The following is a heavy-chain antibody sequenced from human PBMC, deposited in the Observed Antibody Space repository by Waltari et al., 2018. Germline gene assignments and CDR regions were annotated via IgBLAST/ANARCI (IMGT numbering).Heavy chain of an antibody. D-gene: IGHD3-22*01. V-gene: IGHV5-51*01. Sequence: EVQLVQSGAEVKKPGESLKISCTGSGYSFTSYWIGWVRQMPGKGLEWMEIIYHGDTDTSYSPSFQDQFTISADKSISTAYLQWSSLKASDTAMYYCARLHSRDSHWYFDLWGRGTLVTVSS. CDR3: ARLHSRDSHWYFDL. CDR2: IYHGDTDT. J-gene: IGHJ2*01. CDR1: GYSFTSYW.